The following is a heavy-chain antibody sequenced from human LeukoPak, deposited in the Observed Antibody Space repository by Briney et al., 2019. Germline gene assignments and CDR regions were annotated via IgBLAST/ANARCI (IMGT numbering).Heavy chain of an antibody. Sequence: GGSLRLSCAASGFTFSSYGMNWVRQAPGKGLEWVSSISSSTSHIYYADSMKGRFTISRDNTKNSLYLQMNSLRAEDTAVYYCAKEGEGYFQGYYFDYWGQGTLVTVSS. J-gene: IGHJ4*02. CDR1: GFTFSSYG. D-gene: IGHD2-15*01. V-gene: IGHV3-21*01. CDR3: AKEGEGYFQGYYFDY. CDR2: ISSSTSHI.